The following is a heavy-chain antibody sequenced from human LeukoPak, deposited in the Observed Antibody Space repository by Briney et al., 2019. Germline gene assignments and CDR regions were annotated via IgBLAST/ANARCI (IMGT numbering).Heavy chain of an antibody. CDR1: GFTFNNYG. J-gene: IGHJ4*02. D-gene: IGHD5-24*01. V-gene: IGHV3-23*01. CDR2: ISGSGDST. CDR3: ARAEMATIKFDY. Sequence: GGSLRLSCSASGFTFNNYGMSWVRQAPGKGLEWVSSISGSGDSTYYADSVKGRFTISRDNAKNSLYLQMNSLRAEDTAVYYCARAEMATIKFDYWGQGTLVTVSS.